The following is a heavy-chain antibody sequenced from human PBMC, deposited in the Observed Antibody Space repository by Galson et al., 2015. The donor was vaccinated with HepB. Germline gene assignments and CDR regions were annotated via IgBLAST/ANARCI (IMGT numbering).Heavy chain of an antibody. CDR2: FDPEDGET. CDR3: ATNYDSSGYFDY. J-gene: IGHJ4*02. CDR1: GGTFSSYT. V-gene: IGHV1-24*01. Sequence: SVKVSCKASGGTFSSYTISWVRQAPGQGLEWMGGFDPEDGETIYAQKFQGRVTMTEDTSTDTAYMELGSLRSEDTAVYYCATNYDSSGYFDYWGQGTLVTVSS. D-gene: IGHD3-22*01.